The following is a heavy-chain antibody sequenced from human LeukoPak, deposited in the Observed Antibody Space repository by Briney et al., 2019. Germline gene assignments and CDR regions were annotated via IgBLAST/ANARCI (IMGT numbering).Heavy chain of an antibody. CDR3: ARTRFVSSTFRGFDP. CDR1: GGTFSSYA. J-gene: IGHJ5*02. Sequence: SVKVSCKASGGTFSSYAISWVRQAPGQGLEWMGRIIPIFGTANYAQKFQCRVTITTDESTSTAYMELSSLRSEDTAVYYCARTRFVSSTFRGFDPWGQGTLVTVSS. D-gene: IGHD2-2*01. V-gene: IGHV1-69*05. CDR2: IIPIFGTA.